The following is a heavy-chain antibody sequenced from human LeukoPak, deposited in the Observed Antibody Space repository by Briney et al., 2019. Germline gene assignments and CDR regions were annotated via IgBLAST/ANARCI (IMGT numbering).Heavy chain of an antibody. CDR3: AADSRSTNWFDP. V-gene: IGHV1-2*02. Sequence: ASVKVSCKASGYTFTSYYMHWVRQAPGQGLEWMGWINPNSGGTNYAQKFQGRVTMTRDTSISTAYMELSRLRSDDTAVYYCAADSRSTNWFDPWGQGTLVTVSS. CDR2: INPNSGGT. D-gene: IGHD2-15*01. J-gene: IGHJ5*02. CDR1: GYTFTSYY.